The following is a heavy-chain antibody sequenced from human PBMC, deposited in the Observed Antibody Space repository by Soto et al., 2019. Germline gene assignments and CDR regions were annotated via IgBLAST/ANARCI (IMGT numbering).Heavy chain of an antibody. CDR3: ARGNYGYYVY. V-gene: IGHV4-31*03. Sequence: LSLTCIVSGGSISSGGYYWSWIRQHPGKGLEWIGYIYYSGSTYYNPSLKSRVTISVDTSKNQFSLKLSSVTAADTAVYYCARGNYGYYVYWGQGTLVTVSS. D-gene: IGHD3-10*01. J-gene: IGHJ4*02. CDR2: IYYSGST. CDR1: GGSISSGGYY.